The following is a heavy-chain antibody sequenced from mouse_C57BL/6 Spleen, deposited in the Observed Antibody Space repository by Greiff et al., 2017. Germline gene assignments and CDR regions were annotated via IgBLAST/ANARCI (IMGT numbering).Heavy chain of an antibody. CDR3: AIFTTVVAPDY. CDR1: GYTFTDYY. J-gene: IGHJ2*01. CDR2: INPNNGGT. Sequence: EVQLQQSGPELVKPGASVKISCKASGYTFTDYYMNWVKQSHGKSLEWIGDINPNNGGTSYNQKFKGKATLTVDKSSSTAYMELRSLTSEDSAVYYCAIFTTVVAPDYWGQGTTLTVSS. D-gene: IGHD1-1*01. V-gene: IGHV1-26*01.